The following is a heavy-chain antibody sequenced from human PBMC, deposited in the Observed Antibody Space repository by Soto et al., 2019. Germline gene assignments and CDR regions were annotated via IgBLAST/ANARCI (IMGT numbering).Heavy chain of an antibody. J-gene: IGHJ4*02. Sequence: EVQLLESGGGLVQPGGSLRLSCAASGFTFSTYAMNWVRQAPGKGLEWVSGISGSGTSTYYADSVKGRFTISRDNSKNTQYLQMNRLRAEDTAVYYCAKDRQYCGVRSGYSYYFDYWGQGTLVTVSS. V-gene: IGHV3-23*01. D-gene: IGHD3-3*01. CDR3: AKDRQYCGVRSGYSYYFDY. CDR2: ISGSGTST. CDR1: GFTFSTYA.